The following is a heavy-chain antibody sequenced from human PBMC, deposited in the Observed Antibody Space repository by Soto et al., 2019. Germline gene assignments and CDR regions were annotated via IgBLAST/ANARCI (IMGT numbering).Heavy chain of an antibody. CDR3: AKDSLVVVAATPANWFDP. CDR1: GFTFSSYA. V-gene: IGHV3-23*01. D-gene: IGHD2-15*01. CDR2: ISGSGGST. J-gene: IGHJ5*02. Sequence: EVQLLESGGGLVQPGGSLRLSCAASGFTFSSYAMSWVRQAPGKGLEWVSAISGSGGSTYYADSVKGRFTISRDNSKNTLYLQMKSQRAEDTAVYYCAKDSLVVVAATPANWFDPWGQGTLVTVSS.